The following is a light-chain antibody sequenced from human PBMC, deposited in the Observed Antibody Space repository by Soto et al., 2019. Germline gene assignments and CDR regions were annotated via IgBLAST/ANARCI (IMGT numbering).Light chain of an antibody. CDR3: QQYNDWPRT. CDR2: GAS. CDR1: QSVGIN. V-gene: IGKV3-15*01. Sequence: EVVMMQSPAILSLSPGERATLSCRASQSVGINVAWYQQKPGQAPRLLIYGASTRATGSPDRFSASGSATEFTLTISSLMSEDFEVYYCQQYNDWPRTFGQGTKVDIK. J-gene: IGKJ1*01.